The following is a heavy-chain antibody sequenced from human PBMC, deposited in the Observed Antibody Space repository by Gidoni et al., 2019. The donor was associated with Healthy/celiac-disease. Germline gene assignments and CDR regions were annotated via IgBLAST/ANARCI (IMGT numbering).Heavy chain of an antibody. V-gene: IGHV3-48*02. Sequence: EVQLVESGGGLVQPGGSRRLSCAASGLPFSSYSMNWVRQAPGKGLEWVSYISSSSSTIYYADSVKGRFTISRDNAKNSLYLQMNSLRDEDTAVYYCARDYVLGSSPLDYWGQGTLVTVSS. CDR2: ISSSSSTI. D-gene: IGHD6-6*01. CDR3: ARDYVLGSSPLDY. CDR1: GLPFSSYS. J-gene: IGHJ4*02.